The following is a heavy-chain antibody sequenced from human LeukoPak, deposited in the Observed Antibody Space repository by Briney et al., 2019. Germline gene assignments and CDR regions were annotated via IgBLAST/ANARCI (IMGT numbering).Heavy chain of an antibody. Sequence: PGGSLRLSCAASGFTFSTSAMSWVRQAPGKGLEWVSSISTTVGNTYYADSVKGRFTISRDNSNNTLYLQMNSLTAEDTAVYYGTKRAEFGGFDPWGQGTLVTVSS. CDR2: ISTTVGNT. V-gene: IGHV3-23*01. CDR1: GFTFSTSA. D-gene: IGHD3-10*01. CDR3: TKRAEFGGFDP. J-gene: IGHJ5*02.